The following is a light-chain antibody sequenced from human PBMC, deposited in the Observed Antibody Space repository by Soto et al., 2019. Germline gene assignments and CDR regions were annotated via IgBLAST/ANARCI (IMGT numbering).Light chain of an antibody. V-gene: IGKV1-39*01. Sequence: DLQMTQSPSSLSASVGDRVTITCRASQSIGTNLNWYQQRPGKAPKLLIYAVSCLQSGVSSRFIGSGYGTAVTLSINSLQREDFATYYYQQTYSAPPLFGQGTKVESK. J-gene: IGKJ1*01. CDR1: QSIGTN. CDR3: QQTYSAPPL. CDR2: AVS.